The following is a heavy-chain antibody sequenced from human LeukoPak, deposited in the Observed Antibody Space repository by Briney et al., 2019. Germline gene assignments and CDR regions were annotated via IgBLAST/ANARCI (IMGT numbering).Heavy chain of an antibody. CDR3: ASSGVVVSAAFDAFDI. J-gene: IGHJ3*02. V-gene: IGHV3-21*04. Sequence: GGSLRLSCAGSGFTFSNYSINWVRQAPGKGLEWVSSISPSSHYIYYADSVRGRFTTSRDNAKNSLYLQMNSLRAEDTAVYYCASSGVVVSAAFDAFDIWGQGTMVTVSS. CDR1: GFTFSNYS. D-gene: IGHD2-2*01. CDR2: ISPSSHYI.